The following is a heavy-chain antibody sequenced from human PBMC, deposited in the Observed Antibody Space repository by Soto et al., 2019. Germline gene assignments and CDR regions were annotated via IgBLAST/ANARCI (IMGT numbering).Heavy chain of an antibody. Sequence: SETLSLTCTVSGGSISSSYWSWIRQPPGKRLEWIVSVYNSGSINFSPSLKHRVATSVDTSKNQLSLNLTSVTAADTAVYYCARHNKGHTSDGGNAYFDYWGQGTLVTVSS. CDR2: VYNSGSI. V-gene: IGHV4-59*08. CDR1: GGSISSSY. CDR3: ARHNKGHTSDGGNAYFDY. D-gene: IGHD4-17*01. J-gene: IGHJ4*02.